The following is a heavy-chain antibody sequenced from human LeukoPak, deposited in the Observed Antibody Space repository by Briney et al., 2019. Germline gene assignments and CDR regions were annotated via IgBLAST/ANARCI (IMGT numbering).Heavy chain of an antibody. CDR1: GFTFSSYA. Sequence: PGGSLRLSCAASGFTFSSYAMSWVRQAPGKGLEWVSAISGSGGSTYYADSVKGRFTISRDNSKNTLYLQMNSLRVEDTAVYYCAKDGRGSYYYYYMDVWGKGTTVTVSS. CDR2: ISGSGGST. D-gene: IGHD1-26*01. CDR3: AKDGRGSYYYYYMDV. V-gene: IGHV3-23*01. J-gene: IGHJ6*03.